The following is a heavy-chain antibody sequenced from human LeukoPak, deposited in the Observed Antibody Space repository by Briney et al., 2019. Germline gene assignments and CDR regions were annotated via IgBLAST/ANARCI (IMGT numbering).Heavy chain of an antibody. CDR2: IYYSGST. CDR1: GGSISSSSYY. J-gene: IGHJ4*02. CDR3: ARHANPRSGYDYFDY. Sequence: KPSETLSLTCTVSGGSISSSSYYWGWIRQPPGKGLEWIGSIYYSGSTYYNPSLKSRVTISVDTSKNQFSLKLSSVTAADTAVYYCARHANPRSGYDYFDYWGQGTLVTVSS. V-gene: IGHV4-39*01. D-gene: IGHD5-12*01.